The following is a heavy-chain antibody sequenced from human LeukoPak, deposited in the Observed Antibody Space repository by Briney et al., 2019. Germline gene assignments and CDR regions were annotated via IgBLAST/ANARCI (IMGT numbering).Heavy chain of an antibody. CDR1: GFTFSTYA. CDR2: IRGSGGDT. V-gene: IGHV3-23*01. J-gene: IGHJ4*02. Sequence: GGSLRLSCAASGFTFSTYAMSWVRQAPGQGLEWVSAIRGSGGDTFYADSVKGRFTISRDNAKNSLYLQMNSLRAEDTAVYYCAREEYSSSWYYRVYWGQGTLVTVSS. CDR3: AREEYSSSWYYRVY. D-gene: IGHD6-13*01.